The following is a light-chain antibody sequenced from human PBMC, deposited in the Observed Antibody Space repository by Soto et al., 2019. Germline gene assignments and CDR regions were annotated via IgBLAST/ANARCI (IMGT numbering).Light chain of an antibody. CDR1: SGNVGGYNY. Sequence: QSALTQPPSASGSPGQSVSISCTGSSGNVGGYNYVSWYQQHPGKAPRLIIYEVDKRPSGVPDRFSGSKAGSTASLTVSGLQADDEADYYCWSYAGRTTYVFGPGTQLTVL. CDR3: WSYAGRTTYV. V-gene: IGLV2-8*01. CDR2: EVD. J-gene: IGLJ1*01.